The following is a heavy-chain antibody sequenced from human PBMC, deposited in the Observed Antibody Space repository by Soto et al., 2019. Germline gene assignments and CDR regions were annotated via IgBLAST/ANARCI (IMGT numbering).Heavy chain of an antibody. D-gene: IGHD1-20*01. CDR2: IYYSGST. CDR1: GGSISSSSYY. J-gene: IGHJ4*02. Sequence: SETLSLTCTVSGGSISSSSYYWGWIRQPPGKGLEWIGSIYYSGSTYYNPSLKSRVTMSVDTSKNQFSLQLRSVTAADTAVYYCACNWNDGVGYVGYWGQGTLVTVSS. CDR3: ACNWNDGVGYVGY. V-gene: IGHV4-39*01.